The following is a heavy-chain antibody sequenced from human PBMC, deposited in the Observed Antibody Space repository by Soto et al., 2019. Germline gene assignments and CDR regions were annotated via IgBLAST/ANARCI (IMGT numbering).Heavy chain of an antibody. D-gene: IGHD2-2*01. V-gene: IGHV4-34*01. J-gene: IGHJ6*02. CDR2: INHSGST. Sequence: TLSLTCAVYGGSFSGYYWSWIRQPPGKGLEWIGEINHSGSTNYNPSLKSRVTISVDTSKNQFSLKLSSVTAADTAVYYCARGPRFVVVQDERQRAGDEPRYYYYYGMDVWGQGTKVTVSS. CDR3: ARGPRFVVVQDERQRAGDEPRYYYYYGMDV. CDR1: GGSFSGYY.